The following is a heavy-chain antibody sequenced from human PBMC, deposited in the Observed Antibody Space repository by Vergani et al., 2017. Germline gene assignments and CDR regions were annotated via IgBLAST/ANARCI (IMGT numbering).Heavy chain of an antibody. V-gene: IGHV2-70*17. Sequence: QVTLTESGPALVKPTQTLTLSCTFSGFSLTTTGVSINWIRRPPGGALEWLARVYWEDDKFFSPSLGGRLAISKDTSRNRVVLTLTNVDSADTGTYYCARVGSPGSSPFDFWGLGAQVTVSS. CDR1: GFSLTTTGVS. D-gene: IGHD3-10*01. CDR3: ARVGSPGSSPFDF. J-gene: IGHJ4*02. CDR2: VYWEDDK.